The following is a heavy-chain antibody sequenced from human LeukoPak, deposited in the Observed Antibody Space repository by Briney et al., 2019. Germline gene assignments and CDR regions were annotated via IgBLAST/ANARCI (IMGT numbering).Heavy chain of an antibody. V-gene: IGHV4-31*03. CDR1: GGSISSGGYY. Sequence: PSETLSLTCTVSGGSISSGGYYWSWIRQHPGKGLEWIGYIYYSGSTYYNPSLKSRVTISVDTSKNQFSLELSSVTAADTAVYYCAREPYYVWGSLGLFDYWGQGTLVTVSS. D-gene: IGHD3-16*01. CDR2: IYYSGST. CDR3: AREPYYVWGSLGLFDY. J-gene: IGHJ4*02.